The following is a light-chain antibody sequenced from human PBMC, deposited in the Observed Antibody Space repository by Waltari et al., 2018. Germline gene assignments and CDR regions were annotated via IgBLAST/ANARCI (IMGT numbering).Light chain of an antibody. CDR1: QVVGKY. J-gene: IGKJ1*01. V-gene: IGKV3-20*01. CDR3: QKYDFLPAT. Sequence: EIVLTQSPGTLSLFPGEGATLSCRASQVVGKYLAWYQKRHGQAHRLLLYHTTIRATGIPDRFSGSGYGTDFSLTISRLEPEDFAVYYCQKYDFLPATFGQGTTVEIK. CDR2: HTT.